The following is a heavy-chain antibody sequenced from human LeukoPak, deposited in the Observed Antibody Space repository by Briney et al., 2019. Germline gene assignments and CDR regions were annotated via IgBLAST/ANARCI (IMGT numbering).Heavy chain of an antibody. V-gene: IGHV3-48*04. Sequence: GGSLRLSCAASGFTFSSYSMNWVRQAPGKGLEWVSYISSSSTIYYADFVKGRFTISRDNAKNSLYLQMNSLRAEDTAVYYCAQRQLVVDDAFDIWGQGTMVTVSS. CDR1: GFTFSSYS. J-gene: IGHJ3*02. CDR2: ISSSSTI. D-gene: IGHD3-22*01. CDR3: AQRQLVVDDAFDI.